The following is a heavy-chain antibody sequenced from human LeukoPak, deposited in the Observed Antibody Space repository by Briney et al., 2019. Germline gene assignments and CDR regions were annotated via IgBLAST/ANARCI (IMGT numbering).Heavy chain of an antibody. CDR1: GYTFSGFY. V-gene: IGHV1-2*06. CDR2: INPNSGGT. CDR3: ARLSWLRHAFDI. D-gene: IGHD5-12*01. Sequence: ASVKVSCKASGYTFSGFYIYWVRQAPGQGLEWMGRINPNSGGTNYAQKFQGRVTMTRDTSISTAYMELSRLRSDDTAVYYCARLSWLRHAFDIWGQGTMVTVSS. J-gene: IGHJ3*02.